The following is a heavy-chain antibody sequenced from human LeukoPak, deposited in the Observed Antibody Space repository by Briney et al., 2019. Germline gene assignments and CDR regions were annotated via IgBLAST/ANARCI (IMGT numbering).Heavy chain of an antibody. J-gene: IGHJ4*02. D-gene: IGHD3-10*01. CDR1: GFTVSSNY. V-gene: IGHV3-7*01. CDR2: IKQDGSEK. CDR3: ATGRPSGY. Sequence: PGGSLRLSCAASGFTVSSNYMSWVRQAPGKGLEWVANIKQDGSEKYYVDSVKGRFTISRDNAKNSLYLQMNSLRAEDTAVYYCATGRPSGYWGQGILVTVSS.